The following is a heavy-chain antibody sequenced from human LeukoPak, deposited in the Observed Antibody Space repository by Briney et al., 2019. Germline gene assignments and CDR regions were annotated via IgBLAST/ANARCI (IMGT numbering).Heavy chain of an antibody. J-gene: IGHJ2*01. D-gene: IGHD4-17*01. CDR2: IKEDGSEK. CDR1: RFTFSDYY. V-gene: IGHV3-7*01. CDR3: ARDLRAGGTWSYGVYFDL. Sequence: PGWSLRLSCAASRFTFSDYYMTWVRQAPGRGLEWVANIKEDGSEKNYVDSVKGRFTISRDNAKNSVYLLLNSLTPEDTAVYYCARDLRAGGTWSYGVYFDLWGRGTLVTVSS.